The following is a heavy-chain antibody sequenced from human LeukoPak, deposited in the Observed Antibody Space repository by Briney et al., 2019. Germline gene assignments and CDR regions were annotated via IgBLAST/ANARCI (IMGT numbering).Heavy chain of an antibody. V-gene: IGHV4-34*01. CDR2: INHSGST. Sequence: PSETLSLTCAVYGGSFSGYYWSWIRQPPGKGLEWIGEINHSGSTNYNPSLKSRVTISVDTSKNQFSLKLSSVTAADTAVYYCARGIGSVYSSSWSSRGMNWFDPWGQGTLVTVSS. J-gene: IGHJ5*02. CDR3: ARGIGSVYSSSWSSRGMNWFDP. CDR1: GGSFSGYY. D-gene: IGHD6-13*01.